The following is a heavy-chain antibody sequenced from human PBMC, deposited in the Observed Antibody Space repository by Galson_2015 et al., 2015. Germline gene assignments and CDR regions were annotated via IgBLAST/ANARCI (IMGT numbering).Heavy chain of an antibody. D-gene: IGHD6-13*01. J-gene: IGHJ6*02. CDR2: IKQDGSEK. CDR1: GFTFSSYW. V-gene: IGHV3-7*05. CDR3: IRQLGSSSSGMDV. Sequence: SLRLSCAASGFTFSSYWMSWVRQAPGKGLEWVANIKQDGSEKYYVDSVKGRFTISRDNAKNSLYLQMNSLRAEDTAVYYCIRQLGSSSSGMDVWGQGTTVTVSS.